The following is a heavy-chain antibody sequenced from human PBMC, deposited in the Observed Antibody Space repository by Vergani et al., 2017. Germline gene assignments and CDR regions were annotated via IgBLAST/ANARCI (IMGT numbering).Heavy chain of an antibody. CDR1: EFIFGTKA. CDR2: ISASGAPT. Sequence: EVQLLESGGDLFQPGGSLGPSVTASEFIFGTKAISGVRQAPGKGLEWVSGISASGAPTYYADSVKGRVTISRDNSKNTLYLQMNSLRVEDTAVYYCARAYGRYDWFDYWGQRTLVTVSS. D-gene: IGHD1-20*01. CDR3: ARAYGRYDWFDY. J-gene: IGHJ4*01. V-gene: IGHV3-23*01.